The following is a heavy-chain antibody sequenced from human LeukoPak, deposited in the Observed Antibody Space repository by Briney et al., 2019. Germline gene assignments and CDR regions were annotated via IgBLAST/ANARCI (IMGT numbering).Heavy chain of an antibody. D-gene: IGHD5-18*01. CDR2: ISGSGGST. CDR3: EEDGNTAMGN. CDR1: GFTFSSYA. Sequence: GGSLRLSCAASGFTFSSYAMSWVRQAPGKGLEWVSVISGSGGSTYYADSVKGRFTISRDNSKNTLYLQMNSLRAEDTDVYYCEEDGNTAMGNWGQGTLVTVAS. V-gene: IGHV3-23*01. J-gene: IGHJ4*02.